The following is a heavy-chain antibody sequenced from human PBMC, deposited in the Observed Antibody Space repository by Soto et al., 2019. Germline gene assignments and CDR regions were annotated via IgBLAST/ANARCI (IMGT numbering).Heavy chain of an antibody. Sequence: QVQLQESGPGLVKPSQTLSLTCTVSGGSISSGGYYWSWIRQHPGKGLEWIGYIYYSGSTYSNPALKSRLTISVDTSKNQFSLKLSSVTAAHTAVYYCATYDSSDYCSASPIGWFDPWGQGTLVTVSP. D-gene: IGHD3-22*01. V-gene: IGHV4-31*03. J-gene: IGHJ5*02. CDR1: GGSISSGGYY. CDR3: ATYDSSDYCSASPIGWFDP. CDR2: IYYSGST.